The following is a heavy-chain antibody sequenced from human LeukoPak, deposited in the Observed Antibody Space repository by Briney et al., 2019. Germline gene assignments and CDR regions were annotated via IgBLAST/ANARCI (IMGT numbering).Heavy chain of an antibody. Sequence: GGSLRLSCAASGFTISSYWMSWVRQAPGKGLEWVANIKQDGSEKNYVDSVKGRFTISRDNAKNSLYLQMNSLRADDTAVYYCARERGSGSYHPFDPWGQGTLATVSS. CDR3: ARERGSGSYHPFDP. V-gene: IGHV3-7*01. CDR1: GFTISSYW. CDR2: IKQDGSEK. J-gene: IGHJ5*02. D-gene: IGHD3-10*01.